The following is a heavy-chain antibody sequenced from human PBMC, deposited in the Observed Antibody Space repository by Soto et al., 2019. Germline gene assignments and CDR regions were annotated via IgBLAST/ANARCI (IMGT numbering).Heavy chain of an antibody. Sequence: ASVKVSCKASGYTFTSYGISWVRQAPGQGLEWMGWISAYNGNTNYAQKLQGRVTMTTDTSTSTAYMELGSLRSDDTAVYYCARAIEGNYDFWSGYSLYYYYYYMDVWGKGTTVTVSS. V-gene: IGHV1-18*01. D-gene: IGHD3-3*01. CDR2: ISAYNGNT. J-gene: IGHJ6*03. CDR3: ARAIEGNYDFWSGYSLYYYYYYMDV. CDR1: GYTFTSYG.